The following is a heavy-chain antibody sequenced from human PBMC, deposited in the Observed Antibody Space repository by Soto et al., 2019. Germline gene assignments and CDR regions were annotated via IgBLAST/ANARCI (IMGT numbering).Heavy chain of an antibody. V-gene: IGHV4-39*01. D-gene: IGHD3-16*01. CDR1: GGSISSSSYY. CDR3: ARGGTPIDY. Sequence: SETLSLTCTVSGGSISSSSYYWGWIRQPPGKGLEWIGSIYYRGNTYYNPSLKSRVTISVDTSKNQFSLKLSSVTAADTAVYYCARGGTPIDYWGQGTLVTVSS. CDR2: IYYRGNT. J-gene: IGHJ4*02.